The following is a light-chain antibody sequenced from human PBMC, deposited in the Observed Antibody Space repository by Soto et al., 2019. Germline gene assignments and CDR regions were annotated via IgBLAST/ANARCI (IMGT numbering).Light chain of an antibody. CDR2: EVS. CDR1: SSDVGGYNY. Sequence: QSVLTQPPSASGSPGQSVTISCTGTSSDVGGYNYVSWYQQHPGKAPKLMIYEVSKRPSGVPDRFSGSKSGNTASLTVSGLQAEGEADYYCSSYAGSANVFGTGTKVTVL. V-gene: IGLV2-8*01. J-gene: IGLJ1*01. CDR3: SSYAGSANV.